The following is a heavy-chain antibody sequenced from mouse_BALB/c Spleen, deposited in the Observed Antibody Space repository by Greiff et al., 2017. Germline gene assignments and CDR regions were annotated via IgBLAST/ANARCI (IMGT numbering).Heavy chain of an antibody. CDR2: ISSGGSYT. D-gene: IGHD2-12*01. CDR1: GFTFSSYT. V-gene: IGHV5-6-4*01. J-gene: IGHJ2*01. CDR3: TRPSSESYYFDY. Sequence: EVHLVESGGGLVKPGGSLKLSCAASGFTFSSYTMSWVRQTPEKRLEWVATISSGGSYTYYPDSVKGRFTISRDNAKNTLYLQMSSLKSEDTAMYYCTRPSSESYYFDYWGQGTTLTVSS.